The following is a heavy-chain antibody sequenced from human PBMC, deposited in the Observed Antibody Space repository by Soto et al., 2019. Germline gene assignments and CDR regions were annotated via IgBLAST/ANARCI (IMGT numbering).Heavy chain of an antibody. J-gene: IGHJ4*02. V-gene: IGHV4-61*01. D-gene: IGHD2-15*01. Sequence: SETLSLTCTVSGGSVSSGSYYWSWIRQPPGKGLEWIGYIYYSGSTNYNPSLKSRVTISVDTSKNQFSLKLSSVTAADTAVYYCARTARGSWRYYFDYWGQGTLVTVSS. CDR3: ARTARGSWRYYFDY. CDR1: GGSVSSGSYY. CDR2: IYYSGST.